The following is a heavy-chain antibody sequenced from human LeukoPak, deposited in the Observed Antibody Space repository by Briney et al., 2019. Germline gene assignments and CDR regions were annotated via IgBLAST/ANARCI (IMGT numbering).Heavy chain of an antibody. CDR3: ARTPDAGTFDY. J-gene: IGHJ4*02. D-gene: IGHD6-13*01. CDR2: IKQDETEK. Sequence: GGSLRLSCTASGFTFSNFWMGWVRQAPGKGLEWVANIKQDETEKFYLGSVKGRFTISRDNAKNSLYLQMNSLRAEDTAVYYCARTPDAGTFDYWGQGTLVTVSS. V-gene: IGHV3-7*01. CDR1: GFTFSNFW.